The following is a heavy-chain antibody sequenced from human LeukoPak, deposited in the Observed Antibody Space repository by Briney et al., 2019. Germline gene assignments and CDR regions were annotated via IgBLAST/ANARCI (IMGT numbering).Heavy chain of an antibody. CDR1: GYTFTGYY. Sequence: ASVKVSCKASGYTFTGYYMHWVRQAPGQGLEWMGWINPNSGGTNYAQKFQGRVTMTRDTSISTAYMELSRLRSDDTAVYYCARGSSYAAAGVYYYYYYGMDVWGQGTTVTVSS. CDR3: ARGSSYAAAGVYYYYYYGMDV. D-gene: IGHD6-13*01. V-gene: IGHV1-2*02. CDR2: INPNSGGT. J-gene: IGHJ6*02.